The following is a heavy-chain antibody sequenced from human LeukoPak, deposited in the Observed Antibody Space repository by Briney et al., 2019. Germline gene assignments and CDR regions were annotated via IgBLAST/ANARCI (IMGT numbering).Heavy chain of an antibody. CDR3: ARQGVGVFDS. CDR2: IYYSGST. J-gene: IGHJ3*02. Sequence: SETLSLTCTVSGGSISSYYWSWIRQPPGKGLEWIGYIYYSGSTNYNPSLTSRVTISVDTSKNKFSLKLSSVTAADTAVYYCARQGVGVFDSCGQGTMVTVPS. V-gene: IGHV4-59*08. CDR1: GGSISSYY. D-gene: IGHD2-8*01.